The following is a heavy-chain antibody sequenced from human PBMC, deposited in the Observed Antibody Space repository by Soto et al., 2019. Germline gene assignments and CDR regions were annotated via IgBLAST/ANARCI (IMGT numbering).Heavy chain of an antibody. CDR1: GYTFYSHS. V-gene: IGHV1-18*01. CDR2: INADYGNT. D-gene: IGHD5-18*01. CDR3: ARCIQGDYYYGMDV. J-gene: IGHJ6*02. Sequence: QAQLVQSGAEVKKPGASVKVSCKASGYTFYSHSISWVRQAPGQGLEWMGRINADYGNTQYAQNFRGRVTMTTDTSTTTVYMELTNLRSDDTAVYYCARCIQGDYYYGMDVWGQGTTVTVS.